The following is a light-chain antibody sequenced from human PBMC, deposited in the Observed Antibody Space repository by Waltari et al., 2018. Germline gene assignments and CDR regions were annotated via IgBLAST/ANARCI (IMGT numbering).Light chain of an antibody. J-gene: IGLJ2*01. Sequence: QAALTQPRSMSGSPGQSVTISCTGTSSDIGAYNYVSWYQQHPGTAPKLMIYEVSKRPSGVSDRFSGSKSGNTASLTISGLQAEDEADYYCCSYAGSYSALFGGGTRLTVL. CDR1: SSDIGAYNY. CDR2: EVS. CDR3: CSYAGSYSAL. V-gene: IGLV2-11*01.